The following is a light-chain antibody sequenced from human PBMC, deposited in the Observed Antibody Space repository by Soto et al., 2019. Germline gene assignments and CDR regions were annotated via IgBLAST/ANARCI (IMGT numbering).Light chain of an antibody. Sequence: QSVLTQPRSVSGSPGQSVTISCTGTSSDVGVYNYVSWYQQYPGKAPKIMIYDVSKRPSGVPDRFSGSKSDNTASLTISGLQAEDEADYSCCSYAGSYTFVFGSGTKVTVL. CDR3: CSYAGSYTFV. CDR1: SSDVGVYNY. V-gene: IGLV2-11*01. CDR2: DVS. J-gene: IGLJ1*01.